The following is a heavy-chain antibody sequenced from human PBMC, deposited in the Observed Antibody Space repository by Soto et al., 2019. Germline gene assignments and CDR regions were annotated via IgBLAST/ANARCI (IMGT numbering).Heavy chain of an antibody. CDR1: GYTFSSYY. CDR2: INPSGGYT. D-gene: IGHD3-10*01. CDR3: ARGVGSGSYYNQYNWFDP. J-gene: IGHJ5*02. Sequence: GASVKVSCKASGYTFSSYYMNWVRQAPGQGLEWLGIINPSGGYTTYAQKVQGRVTMTTDTSTSTAYMELRSLRSDDTAVYYCARGVGSGSYYNQYNWFDPWGQGTLVTVSS. V-gene: IGHV1-46*01.